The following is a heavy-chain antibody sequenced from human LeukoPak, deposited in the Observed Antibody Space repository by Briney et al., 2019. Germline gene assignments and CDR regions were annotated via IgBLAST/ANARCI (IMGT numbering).Heavy chain of an antibody. CDR3: AISDNWNYRNYYDYYMDV. D-gene: IGHD1-7*01. Sequence: ASVKVSCKASTYTFISYDINWVRQATGQGLEWMGWMKPNSGNTGYAQKFQGRVTMTRNTSISTAYMELSSLRSEDTAVYYCAISDNWNYRNYYDYYMDVWGKGTTVTVSS. J-gene: IGHJ6*03. V-gene: IGHV1-8*01. CDR1: TYTFISYD. CDR2: MKPNSGNT.